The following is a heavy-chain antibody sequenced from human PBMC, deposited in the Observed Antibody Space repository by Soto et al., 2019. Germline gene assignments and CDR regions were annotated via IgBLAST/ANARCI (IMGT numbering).Heavy chain of an antibody. CDR2: IIPIFGTA. Sequence: QVQLVQSGAEVKKPGSSVKVSCKASGGTFSSYAISWVRQAPGQGLEWMGGIIPIFGTANYAQKFQGRVTITADESTSTAYMELSSLRSEDTAVYYCAIRGRDIVVVVAAQAYYYGMDVWGQGTTVTVSS. CDR1: GGTFSSYA. J-gene: IGHJ6*02. V-gene: IGHV1-69*12. CDR3: AIRGRDIVVVVAAQAYYYGMDV. D-gene: IGHD2-15*01.